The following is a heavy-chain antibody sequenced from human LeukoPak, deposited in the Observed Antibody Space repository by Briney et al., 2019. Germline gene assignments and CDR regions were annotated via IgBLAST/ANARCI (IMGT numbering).Heavy chain of an antibody. Sequence: GGSLRLSCAASGFTFSSYEMNWVRQAPGKGLEWVSCISSSGSTIYYADSVKGRFTISRDNAKNSLYLQMNSLRAEDTAVYYCARESAGDDYGDYRHAFDIWGQGTMVTVSS. V-gene: IGHV3-48*03. CDR3: ARESAGDDYGDYRHAFDI. CDR2: ISSSGSTI. CDR1: GFTFSSYE. D-gene: IGHD4-17*01. J-gene: IGHJ3*02.